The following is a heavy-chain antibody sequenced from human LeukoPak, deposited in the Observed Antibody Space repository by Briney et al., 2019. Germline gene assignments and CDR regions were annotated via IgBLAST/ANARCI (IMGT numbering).Heavy chain of an antibody. Sequence: GGSLRLSCAASGFSFSSSGMNWVRQAPGKGLEWVSYIDTSSTTKNYADSVKGRFTISRDNAKNSLYLQMNSLRVEDAAVYYCARDLYYDSSNFDYWGQGTLVTVSS. CDR1: GFSFSSSG. CDR2: IDTSSTTK. D-gene: IGHD3-22*01. V-gene: IGHV3-48*01. J-gene: IGHJ4*02. CDR3: ARDLYYDSSNFDY.